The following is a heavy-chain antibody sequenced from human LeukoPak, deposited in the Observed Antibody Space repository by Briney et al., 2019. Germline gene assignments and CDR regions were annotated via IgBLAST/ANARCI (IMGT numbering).Heavy chain of an antibody. CDR2: MSGSDAGT. J-gene: IGHJ3*02. CDR1: GFTFNSYA. V-gene: IGHV3-23*01. CDR3: ARLSSGWTLDDAFDI. Sequence: GGSLRLSCIASGFTFNSYAMSWVRQAPGKGLEWVSAMSGSDAGTYYADSVKGRFTISRDNSKNTLFLQMNSLRAEDTAVYYCARLSSGWTLDDAFDIWGQGTMVTVSS. D-gene: IGHD6-19*01.